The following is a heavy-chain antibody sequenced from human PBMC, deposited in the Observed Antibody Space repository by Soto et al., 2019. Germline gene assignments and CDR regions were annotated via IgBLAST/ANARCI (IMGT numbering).Heavy chain of an antibody. CDR2: IFPSDSDT. V-gene: IGHV5-51*01. D-gene: IGHD6-25*01. CDR3: ERHPHFSSESDRLDP. CDR1: GYSFTNNW. Sequence: PGESLKISCKASGYSFTNNWIAWVRQMPGKGLEWMGIIFPSDSDTRYSPSFQGQVTISADKSTSTAYLQWSSLKPSDTAIYYCERHPHFSSESDRLDPWGQGTLVTVYS. J-gene: IGHJ5*01.